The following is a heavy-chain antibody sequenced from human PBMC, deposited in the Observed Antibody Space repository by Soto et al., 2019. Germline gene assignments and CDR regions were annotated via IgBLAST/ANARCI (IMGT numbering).Heavy chain of an antibody. CDR2: IYSGGST. Sequence: PGGSLRLSCAASGFTVSSNYMSWVRQAPGKGLEWVSVIYSGGSTYYADSVKGRFTISRDNSKNTLYLQMNSLRAEDTAVYYCARGWGHFLDRYFDLWGRGTLVTVSS. CDR1: GFTVSSNY. D-gene: IGHD3-16*01. V-gene: IGHV3-66*01. J-gene: IGHJ2*01. CDR3: ARGWGHFLDRYFDL.